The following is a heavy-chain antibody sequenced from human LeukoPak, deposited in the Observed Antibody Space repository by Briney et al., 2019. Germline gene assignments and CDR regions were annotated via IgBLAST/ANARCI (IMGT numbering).Heavy chain of an antibody. CDR1: GGSISSSSCY. D-gene: IGHD1-26*01. J-gene: IGHJ4*02. CDR2: IYYSGST. V-gene: IGHV4-39*07. CDR3: ARETTSFGSYYTQGDY. Sequence: SETLSLTCTVSGGSISSSSCYWGWIRQPPGKGLEWIGSIYYSGSTYYNPSLKSRVTISVDTSKNQFSLKLSSVTAADTAVYYCARETTSFGSYYTQGDYWGQGTLVTVSS.